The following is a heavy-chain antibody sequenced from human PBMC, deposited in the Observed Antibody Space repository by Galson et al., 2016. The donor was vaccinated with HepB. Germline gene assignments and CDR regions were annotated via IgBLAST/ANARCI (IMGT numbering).Heavy chain of an antibody. CDR3: ARRSGWTNDAFDI. V-gene: IGHV1-18*01. J-gene: IGHJ3*02. D-gene: IGHD6-19*01. Sequence: SVKVFCKASGYTFTSYGFSWVRQAPGQGLEWIRWISAYNGNINYAQKFQGRVTMTTDTSTSTAYMELRSLRSDDTAVYYCARRSGWTNDAFDIWGQGTMVTVSS. CDR2: ISAYNGNI. CDR1: GYTFTSYG.